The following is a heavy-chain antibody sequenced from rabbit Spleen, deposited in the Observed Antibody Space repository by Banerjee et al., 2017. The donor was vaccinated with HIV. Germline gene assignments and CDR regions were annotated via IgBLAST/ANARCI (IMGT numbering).Heavy chain of an antibody. CDR2: IDPVFGIT. J-gene: IGHJ4*01. CDR3: ARDGDGTNVFWYFNF. D-gene: IGHD7-1*01. V-gene: IGHV1S7*01. Sequence: HLKESGGGLVQPGGSLKLSCKASGFTLSSYYMNWVRQAPGKGLEWIGYIDPVFGITYYSNWVNGRFSISRENAQNSVFLQMTSLTAADTATYFCARDGDGTNVFWYFNFWGPGTLVTVS. CDR1: GFTLSSYY.